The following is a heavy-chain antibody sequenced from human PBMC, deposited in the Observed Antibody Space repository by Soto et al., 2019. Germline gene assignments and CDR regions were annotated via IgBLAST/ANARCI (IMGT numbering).Heavy chain of an antibody. J-gene: IGHJ4*02. D-gene: IGHD1-7*01. CDR2: INAGNGNT. Sequence: ASVKVSCKASGYTFTSYAMHWVRQAPGQRLEWMGWINAGNGNTIYSEKFQGRVTITSDTSATTAYMELSSLTSEDTAIYYCARNILGGTTDYWGQGTLVTVSS. CDR1: GYTFTSYA. V-gene: IGHV1-3*01. CDR3: ARNILGGTTDY.